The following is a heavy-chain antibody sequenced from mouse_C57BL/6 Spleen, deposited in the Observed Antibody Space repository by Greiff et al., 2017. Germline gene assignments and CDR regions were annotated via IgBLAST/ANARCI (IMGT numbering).Heavy chain of an antibody. CDR1: GYTFTSYT. D-gene: IGHD1-1*01. Sequence: LVESGAELARPGASVKMSCKASGYTFTSYTMHWVKQRPGQGLEWIGYINPSSGYTKYNQKFKDKATLTADKSSSTAYMQLSSLTSEDSAVYYCARDYYGSSSFDYWGQGTTLTVSS. V-gene: IGHV1-4*01. CDR2: INPSSGYT. J-gene: IGHJ2*01. CDR3: ARDYYGSSSFDY.